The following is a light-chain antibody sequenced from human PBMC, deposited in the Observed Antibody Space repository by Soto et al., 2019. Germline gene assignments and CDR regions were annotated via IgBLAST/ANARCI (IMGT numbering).Light chain of an antibody. CDR2: RAS. CDR1: QSISTW. Sequence: DIQMTQSPSTLSASVGDRVTVTCRASQSISTWLAWYQQKPGKAPNLLIYRASTLESGVPSRFSGSGSGTEFTLTISSLQPDDFATYYRQQYNSYSRTFGQGTKVDIK. J-gene: IGKJ1*01. CDR3: QQYNSYSRT. V-gene: IGKV1-5*03.